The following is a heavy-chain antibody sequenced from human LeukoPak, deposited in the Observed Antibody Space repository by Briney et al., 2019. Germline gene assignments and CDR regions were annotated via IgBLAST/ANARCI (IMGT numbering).Heavy chain of an antibody. CDR2: INHSGST. J-gene: IGHJ3*02. D-gene: IGHD6-19*01. Sequence: SQTLSLTCAVYGGSFSGHYWSLIRQPPVNGLDCIGEINHSGSTNYNPSLKSRVTISVDTSKNQFSLKLSSVTAADTAVYYCASPGSGWYADAFDIWGQGTMVTVSS. CDR1: GGSFSGHY. V-gene: IGHV4-34*01. CDR3: ASPGSGWYADAFDI.